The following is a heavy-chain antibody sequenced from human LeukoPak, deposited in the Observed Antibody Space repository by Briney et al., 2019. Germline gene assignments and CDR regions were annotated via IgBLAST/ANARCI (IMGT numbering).Heavy chain of an antibody. CDR2: MGYEGIHK. CDR3: AKDLHGGYSSDY. Sequence: GGSLRLSCAASGFTFRGYWMSWVRQAPGKGLEWVAFMGYEGIHKYYADSVKGRFTISKDNSKATLYLQMNSLRPEDTAVYYCAKDLHGGYSSDYWGQGTLVTVSS. J-gene: IGHJ4*02. D-gene: IGHD4-23*01. CDR1: GFTFRGYW. V-gene: IGHV3-30*02.